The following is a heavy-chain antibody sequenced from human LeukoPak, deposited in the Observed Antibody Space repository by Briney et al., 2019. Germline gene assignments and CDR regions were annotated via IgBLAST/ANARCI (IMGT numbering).Heavy chain of an antibody. J-gene: IGHJ4*02. CDR3: AKVFDSSGYYYFDDY. CDR2: ISYDGSNK. V-gene: IGHV3-30*04. CDR1: GFTFSRYG. D-gene: IGHD3-22*01. Sequence: GGSLRLSCAASGFTFSRYGMHWVRQAPGKGLEWVTAISYDGSNKYYADSVKGRFTISRDNSKNTLYLQMNSLRAEDTAVYYCAKVFDSSGYYYFDDYWGQGTLVTVSS.